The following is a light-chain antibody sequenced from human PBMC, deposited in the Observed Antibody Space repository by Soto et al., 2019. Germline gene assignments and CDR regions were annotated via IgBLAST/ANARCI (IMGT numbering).Light chain of an antibody. CDR1: QSISSG. J-gene: IGKJ1*01. V-gene: IGKV1-5*01. CDR2: DAS. Sequence: DIQMPQSPSTLSASVGDRVTITCRASQSISSGLAWYQQKPGKAPKLLIYDASRLESGVPSRFSGSGSGTEFTLTISSLQPDDFATYYCQQYNSYTWTFGQGTKLEIK. CDR3: QQYNSYTWT.